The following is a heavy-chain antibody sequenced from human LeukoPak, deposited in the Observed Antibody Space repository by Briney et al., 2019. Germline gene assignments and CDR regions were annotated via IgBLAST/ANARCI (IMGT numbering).Heavy chain of an antibody. V-gene: IGHV3-7*01. CDR3: ARDNAYNWFDP. CDR1: KFTFTTSW. Sequence: GGSLRLSCAASKFTFTTSWMTWVRQAPGKGLEWVANINGDGSERTYVDSVKGRFTVSRDNAKNSLYLQMNSLRVDDTVVYYCARDNAYNWFDPWGQGTLVTVSS. J-gene: IGHJ5*02. CDR2: INGDGSER.